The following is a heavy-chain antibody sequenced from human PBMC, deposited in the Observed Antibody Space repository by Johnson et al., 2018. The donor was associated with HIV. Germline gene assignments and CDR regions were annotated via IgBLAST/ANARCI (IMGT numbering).Heavy chain of an antibody. CDR1: GFTFSNYG. D-gene: IGHD3-3*01. CDR2: IWFDGSKT. CDR3: AGPTYGVQAKDAFDI. J-gene: IGHJ3*02. V-gene: IGHV3-33*03. Sequence: VQLVESGGGLVQPGGSLRLSCAASGFTFSNYGMHWARQAPGKGLEWVAVIWFDGSKTYYGDSVKGRLTISRDNSKNTLYLQMNSLRAEDTAVYYCAGPTYGVQAKDAFDIWGQGTMVTVSS.